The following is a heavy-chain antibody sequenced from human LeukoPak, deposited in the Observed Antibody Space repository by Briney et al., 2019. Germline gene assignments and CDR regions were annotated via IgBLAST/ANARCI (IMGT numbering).Heavy chain of an antibody. CDR2: INSDGSST. D-gene: IGHD3-3*02. Sequence: GGSLRLSCAASGFTFSSYWMHWVRQAPGKGLVWVSRINSDGSSTSYADSVKGRFTISRDNAKNTLYLQMNSLRAEDTALYYCARVGSISWAYFDYWGQGTLVTVSS. CDR1: GFTFSSYW. J-gene: IGHJ4*02. CDR3: ARVGSISWAYFDY. V-gene: IGHV3-74*01.